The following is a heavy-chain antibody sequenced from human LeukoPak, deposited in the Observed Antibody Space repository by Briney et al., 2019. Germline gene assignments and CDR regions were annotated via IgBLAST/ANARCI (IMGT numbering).Heavy chain of an antibody. CDR1: GFTFSSYS. CDR3: ARDRVTMNFDY. V-gene: IGHV3-21*01. Sequence: GGSLRLSCAASGFTFSSYSMNWVRQAPGKGLEWVSSISSSSSYIYYADSVKGRFTISRDNAKNSLYPQMNSLRAEDTAVYYCARDRVTMNFDYWGQGTLVTVSS. J-gene: IGHJ4*02. CDR2: ISSSSSYI. D-gene: IGHD3-22*01.